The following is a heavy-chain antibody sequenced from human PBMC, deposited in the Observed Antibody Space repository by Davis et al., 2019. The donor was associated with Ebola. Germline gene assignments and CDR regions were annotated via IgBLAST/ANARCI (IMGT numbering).Heavy chain of an antibody. Sequence: MPSETLSLTCAVSGYSISSSNWWGWIRQPPGKGLEWIGYIYYSGSTYYNPSLKSRVTMSVDTSKNQFSLKLSSVTAVDTAVYYCARSPFGSCSSTSCYTHYYYYYGMDVWGQGTTVTVSS. J-gene: IGHJ6*02. V-gene: IGHV4-28*01. CDR1: GYSISSSNW. CDR3: ARSPFGSCSSTSCYTHYYYYYGMDV. D-gene: IGHD2-2*02. CDR2: IYYSGST.